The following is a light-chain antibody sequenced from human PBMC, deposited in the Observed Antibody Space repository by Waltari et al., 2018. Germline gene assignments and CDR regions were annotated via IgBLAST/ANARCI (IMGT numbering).Light chain of an antibody. CDR3: SSYTSSSAHVV. CDR2: EVS. CDR1: SSDVGSYNR. V-gene: IGLV2-18*02. Sequence: QSALTQPPSVSGSPGQSVTISCTGTSSDVGSYNRVSWYQQPPGTAPKLMIYEVSNRPSGVPDRFSGSTSGNTASLTISGLQAEDEADYYCSSYTSSSAHVVFGGGTKLTVL. J-gene: IGLJ2*01.